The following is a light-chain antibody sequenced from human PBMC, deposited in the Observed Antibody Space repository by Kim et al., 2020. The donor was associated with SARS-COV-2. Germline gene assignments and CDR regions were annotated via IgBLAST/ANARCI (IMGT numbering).Light chain of an antibody. CDR2: VKTDGSH. CDR3: QTWGTGPSV. Sequence: QLVLTQSPSASASLGASVKITCTLSSEHSRYAIAWHQQQPEKGPRFLMKVKTDGSHEKADGVPDRFSGSLSGAERYLTISGLQSEDEADYYCQTWGTGPSVFGGGTQLTVL. J-gene: IGLJ2*01. CDR1: SEHSRYA. V-gene: IGLV4-69*01.